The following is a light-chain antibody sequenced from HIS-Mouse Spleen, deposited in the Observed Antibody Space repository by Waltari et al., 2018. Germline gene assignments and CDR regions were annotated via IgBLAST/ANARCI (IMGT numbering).Light chain of an antibody. J-gene: IGLJ3*02. Sequence: QAALTQPASVSGSPGQSITISCPGTSSDVGSYNLVSWYQQHPGQAPKLMIYEGSKRPSGVSHRFSGSKSGNTASLTISGLQAEDEADYYCCSYAGSSTYWVFGGGTKLTVL. V-gene: IGLV2-23*01. CDR1: SSDVGSYNL. CDR3: CSYAGSSTYWV. CDR2: EGS.